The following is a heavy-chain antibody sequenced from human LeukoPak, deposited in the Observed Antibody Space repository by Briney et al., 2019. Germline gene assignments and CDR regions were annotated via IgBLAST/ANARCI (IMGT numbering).Heavy chain of an antibody. J-gene: IGHJ4*02. CDR1: GFTFSSFA. Sequence: PGGSLRLSCAASGFTFSSFAMSWIRQAPGKGLEWVSSVSTSGVGTYYADSVRGRFTISRDNSKNTVFLQMNSLRAEDSAVYYCAKDRSIGTYYTFDHWGQGTLVTVSS. CDR2: VSTSGVGT. D-gene: IGHD1-26*01. V-gene: IGHV3-23*01. CDR3: AKDRSIGTYYTFDH.